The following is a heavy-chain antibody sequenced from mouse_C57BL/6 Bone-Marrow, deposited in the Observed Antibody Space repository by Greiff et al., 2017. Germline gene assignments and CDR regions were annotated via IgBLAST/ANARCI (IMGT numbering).Heavy chain of an antibody. V-gene: IGHV1-4*01. D-gene: IGHD2-3*01. CDR1: GYTFTSYT. J-gene: IGHJ3*01. CDR2: INPSSGYT. Sequence: VQLQQSGAELARPGASVKMSRKASGYTFTSYTMHWVKQRPGQGLEWIGYINPSSGYTRYNQKFKDKATLTADKSSSTAYTQLSSLTSEDSAVYCWARRSIYYGYYVSLCYRGQRTLVNV. CDR3: ARRSIYYGYYVSLCY.